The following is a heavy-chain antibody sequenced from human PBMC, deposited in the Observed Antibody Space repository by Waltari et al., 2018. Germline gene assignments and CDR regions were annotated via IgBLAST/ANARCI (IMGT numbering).Heavy chain of an antibody. Sequence: QLQLQESGPGLVKPSETLSLTCPVPGCSITSNNHYRGRIRQPPGRGPEWSGSIYYSGSPYYNPSLQSRVTISIDTSKNQFSLKLTSVTAADTAVYFCASKRGYSGYASFISDYWGQGTLVTVSS. J-gene: IGHJ4*02. CDR3: ASKRGYSGYASFISDY. D-gene: IGHD5-12*01. CDR2: IYYSGSP. CDR1: GCSITSNNHY. V-gene: IGHV4-39*01.